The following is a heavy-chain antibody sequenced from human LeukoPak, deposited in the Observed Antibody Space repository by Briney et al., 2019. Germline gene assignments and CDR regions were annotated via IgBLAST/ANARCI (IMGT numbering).Heavy chain of an antibody. CDR1: GGSFSGYY. J-gene: IGHJ6*02. CDR2: INHSGST. V-gene: IGHV4-34*01. Sequence: PSETLSLTCAVYGGSFSGYYWSWIRQPPGKGLEWIGEINHSGSTNYNPSLKSRVTISVDTSKNQFSLKLSSVTAADTAVYYCARDVRAGMPIRGYSPDFHYYYYGMDVWGQGTTVTVSS. CDR3: ARDVRAGMPIRGYSPDFHYYYYGMDV. D-gene: IGHD5-18*01.